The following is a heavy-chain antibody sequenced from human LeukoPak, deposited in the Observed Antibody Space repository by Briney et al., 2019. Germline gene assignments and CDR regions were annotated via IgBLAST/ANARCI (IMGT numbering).Heavy chain of an antibody. Sequence: GGSLRLSCAASGFTFSSYWMSWVRQAPGKGLEWVANIKQDGSEKYYVDSVKGRFTISRDNDKNSLYLQMNSPRAEDTAVYYCARIGSSSWYYFDYWGQGTLVTVSS. CDR2: IKQDGSEK. V-gene: IGHV3-7*01. D-gene: IGHD6-13*01. CDR3: ARIGSSSWYYFDY. J-gene: IGHJ4*02. CDR1: GFTFSSYW.